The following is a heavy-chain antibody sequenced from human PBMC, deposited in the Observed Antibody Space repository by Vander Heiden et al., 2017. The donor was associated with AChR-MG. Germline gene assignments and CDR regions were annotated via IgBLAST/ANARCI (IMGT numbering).Heavy chain of an antibody. D-gene: IGHD6-19*01. CDR1: GDPITNYY. Sequence: QVQLQESGPGLVKPSETLSLTCTVSGDPITNYYWSWIRQPPGKGLEWIGYIYYSGSTNYNPSLKSRITISVDTAKNQFSLKLSSVTAADTAVYYCARSGGYGSPFQHWGQGTLVTVSS. J-gene: IGHJ1*01. CDR3: ARSGGYGSPFQH. V-gene: IGHV4-59*01. CDR2: IYYSGST.